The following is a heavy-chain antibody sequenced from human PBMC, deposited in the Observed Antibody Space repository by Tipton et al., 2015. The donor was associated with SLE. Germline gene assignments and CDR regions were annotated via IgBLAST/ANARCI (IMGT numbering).Heavy chain of an antibody. J-gene: IGHJ4*02. CDR2: INHSGST. CDR3: ARGQPGSYAIDY. Sequence: LRLSCAVYGGSFSGYYWSWIRQPPGKGLEWIGEINHSGSTNYNPSLKSRVTISVDTSKNQFSLKLSSVTAADTAVYYCARGQPGSYAIDYWGQGTLVTVSS. D-gene: IGHD1-26*01. V-gene: IGHV4-34*01. CDR1: GGSFSGYY.